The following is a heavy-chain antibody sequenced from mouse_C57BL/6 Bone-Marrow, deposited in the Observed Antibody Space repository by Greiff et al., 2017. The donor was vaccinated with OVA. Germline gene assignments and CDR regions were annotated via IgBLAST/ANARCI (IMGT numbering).Heavy chain of an antibody. CDR2: IRNKANGYTT. J-gene: IGHJ1*03. V-gene: IGHV7-3*01. CDR3: ARYPYYYRNSYWYFGV. Sequence: DVKLVESGGGLVQPGGSLSLSCAASGFTFTDYYMSWVRQPPGKALEWLGFIRNKANGYTTEYSASVKGRFTISRDNSQSILYLQMNALRAEDSATYYWARYPYYYRNSYWYFGVRGTGTTVTVSS. CDR1: GFTFTDYY. D-gene: IGHD1-1*01.